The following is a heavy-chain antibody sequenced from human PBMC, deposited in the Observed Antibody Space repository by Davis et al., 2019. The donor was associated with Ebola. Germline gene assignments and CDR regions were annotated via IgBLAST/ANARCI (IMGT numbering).Heavy chain of an antibody. J-gene: IGHJ6*02. V-gene: IGHV3-30*03. CDR3: ARDKVVWFGELLYYYYGMDV. Sequence: GESLKISCAASGFTFSSYGMHWVRQAPGKGLEWVAVISYDGSNKYYADSVKGRFTISRDNSKNTLYLQMNSLRAEDTAVYYCARDKVVWFGELLYYYYGMDVWGQGTTVTVSS. CDR1: GFTFSSYG. D-gene: IGHD3-10*01. CDR2: ISYDGSNK.